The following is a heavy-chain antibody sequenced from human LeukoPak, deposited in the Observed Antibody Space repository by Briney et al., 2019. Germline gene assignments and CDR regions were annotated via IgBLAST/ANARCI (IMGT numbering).Heavy chain of an antibody. V-gene: IGHV4-38-2*02. Sequence: SETLSLTCTVSGYSISSGYYWGWIRQPPGKGLEWIGNIYHSGSTYYNPSLKSRVTISVNTSKNQFSLKLSSVTAADTAVYYCTRPYYYDSSGSPDYWGQGTLVTVSS. CDR2: IYHSGST. D-gene: IGHD3-22*01. CDR1: GYSISSGYY. J-gene: IGHJ4*02. CDR3: TRPYYYDSSGSPDY.